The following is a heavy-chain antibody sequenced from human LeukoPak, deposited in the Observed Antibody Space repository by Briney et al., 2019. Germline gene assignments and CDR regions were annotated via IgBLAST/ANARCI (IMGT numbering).Heavy chain of an antibody. J-gene: IGHJ4*02. CDR1: GFTFSSYG. Sequence: GGSLRLSCAASGFTFSSYGMHWVRQAPGKGLEWVAVISYDGSNKYYADPVKGRFTISRDNSKNTLYLQMNSLRAEDTAVYYCAKALWFGESYFDYWGQGTLVTVSS. D-gene: IGHD3-10*01. CDR2: ISYDGSNK. V-gene: IGHV3-30*18. CDR3: AKALWFGESYFDY.